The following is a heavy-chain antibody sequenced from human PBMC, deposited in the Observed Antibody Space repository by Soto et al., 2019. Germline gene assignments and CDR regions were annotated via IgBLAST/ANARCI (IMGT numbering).Heavy chain of an antibody. D-gene: IGHD3-10*01. Sequence: SETLSLTCAVYGGSFRGYYWRWIRQPPGKGLEWIGEINHSGSTNYNPSLKSRVPISVDTSPIPFSLTLSSVTAADTAVYYCASLNGSGSEFRGFDPWGQGTRGTVSS. V-gene: IGHV4-34*01. CDR3: ASLNGSGSEFRGFDP. CDR1: GGSFRGYY. CDR2: INHSGST. J-gene: IGHJ5*02.